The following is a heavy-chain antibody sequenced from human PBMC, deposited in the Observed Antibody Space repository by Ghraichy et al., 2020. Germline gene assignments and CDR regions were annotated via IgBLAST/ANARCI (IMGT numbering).Heavy chain of an antibody. Sequence: GGSLRLSCAASGFTFSTYWMQWVRQAPGKGLEWVANIKQDGSGKYYVDSVKGRFTISRDNAKNSLYLQMNSLRAEDTAVYYCAGGPGWVINSWGQGTLVTVSS. CDR3: AGGPGWVINS. V-gene: IGHV3-7*04. CDR1: GFTFSTYW. J-gene: IGHJ4*02. D-gene: IGHD2-21*01. CDR2: IKQDGSGK.